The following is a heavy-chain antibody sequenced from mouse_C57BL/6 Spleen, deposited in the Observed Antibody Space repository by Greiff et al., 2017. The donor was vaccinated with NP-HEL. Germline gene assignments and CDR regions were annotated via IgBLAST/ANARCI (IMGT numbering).Heavy chain of an antibody. Sequence: ESGPGLVKPSQSLSLTCSVTGYSITSGYYWNWIRQFPGNKLEWMGYISYDGSNNYNPSLKNRISITRDTSKNQFFLKLNSVTTEDTATYYCARGEIYYYGSRGYFDVWGTGTTVTVSS. CDR3: ARGEIYYYGSRGYFDV. V-gene: IGHV3-6*01. J-gene: IGHJ1*03. CDR1: GYSITSGYY. CDR2: ISYDGSN. D-gene: IGHD1-1*01.